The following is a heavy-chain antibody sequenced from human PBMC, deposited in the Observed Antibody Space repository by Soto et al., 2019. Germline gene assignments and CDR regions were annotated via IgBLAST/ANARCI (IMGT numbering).Heavy chain of an antibody. CDR3: TRPQSDMIVVGNWFDP. D-gene: IGHD3-22*01. V-gene: IGHV3-23*01. Sequence: GGSLRLSCVASGFIFSDYAMTWVRQAPGKGLQWVATISASGGNIEYADSLKGRFTISRDNSKNSVYLQMNSLKTEDTAVYYCTRPQSDMIVVGNWFDPWGQGTLVTVSS. J-gene: IGHJ5*02. CDR2: ISASGGNI. CDR1: GFIFSDYA.